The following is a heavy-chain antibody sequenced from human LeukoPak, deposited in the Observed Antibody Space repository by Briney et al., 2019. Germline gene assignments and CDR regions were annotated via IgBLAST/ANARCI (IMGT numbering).Heavy chain of an antibody. CDR3: ARARAAVGWFDP. CDR2: INPSGGST. D-gene: IGHD2-15*01. J-gene: IGHJ5*02. V-gene: IGHV1-46*01. CDR1: GYTFTSYY. Sequence: GASVKVSCTASGYTFTSYYMHWVRQAPGQGLEWMGIINPSGGSTSYAQKFQGRVTMTRDTSTSTVYMELSSLRSEDTAVYYCARARAAVGWFDPWGQGTLVTVSS.